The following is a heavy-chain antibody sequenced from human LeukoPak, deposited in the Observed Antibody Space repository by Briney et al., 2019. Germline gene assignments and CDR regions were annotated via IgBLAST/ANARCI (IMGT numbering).Heavy chain of an antibody. D-gene: IGHD2-2*01. CDR2: MNWNGGIT. CDR1: GFNFNEYG. V-gene: IGHV3-20*04. J-gene: IGHJ6*02. CDR3: ARDVPRYGMDV. Sequence: PGGSLRLSCAASGFNFNEYGMSWVRQAPGKGLEWVSGMNWNGGITGYAASVKGRFTISRDNAKNSLYLQMNSLRAEDTALYYCARDVPRYGMDVWGQGSTVTVSS.